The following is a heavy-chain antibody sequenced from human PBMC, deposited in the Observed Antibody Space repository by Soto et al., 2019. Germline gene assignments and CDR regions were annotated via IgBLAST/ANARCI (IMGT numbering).Heavy chain of an antibody. CDR1: GGEFSSYT. J-gene: IGHJ6*02. D-gene: IGHD5-12*01. CDR3: ARVGGIVATTTSYGLDV. CDR2: IIPILDIV. Sequence: QVQPEQSGTELKKPGSSVRISCKTSGGEFSSYTITWVRHAPGQGLELLGRIIPILDIVNYAQKFQGRATITADKSTRTVYLELTSLRSEYTATYYCARVGGIVATTTSYGLDVWGQGTTVIVFS. V-gene: IGHV1-69*02.